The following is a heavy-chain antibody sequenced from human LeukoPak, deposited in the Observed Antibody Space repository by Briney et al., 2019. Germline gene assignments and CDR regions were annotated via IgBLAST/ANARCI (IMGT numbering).Heavy chain of an antibody. D-gene: IGHD2-2*01. CDR2: ITGSGGYT. CDR1: GFNFSSYA. Sequence: GVSLRLFCAATGFNFSSYAMIWVRQAPGKGLEWVSTITGSGGYTYYADSVKGRFTISRDNAKNSLYLQMNSLRDEDTAVYYCARSVPVAAINFDNWGQGTLVTVSS. CDR3: ARSVPVAAINFDN. V-gene: IGHV3-21*01. J-gene: IGHJ4*02.